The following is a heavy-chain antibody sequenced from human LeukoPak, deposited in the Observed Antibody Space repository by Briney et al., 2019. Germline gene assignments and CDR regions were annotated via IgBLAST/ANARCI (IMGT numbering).Heavy chain of an antibody. D-gene: IGHD4-17*01. CDR2: ITSSGST. CDR3: AKDLYGDYDFDC. V-gene: IGHV3-23*01. Sequence: GASLRLSCAASGFTCNNYAMNWVRQAPGKGLEWVSVITSSGSTYYADSVKGRFTISRDNSKNTLYLQMNSLRAEDTAIYYCAKDLYGDYDFDCWGRGTLVTVSS. J-gene: IGHJ4*02. CDR1: GFTCNNYA.